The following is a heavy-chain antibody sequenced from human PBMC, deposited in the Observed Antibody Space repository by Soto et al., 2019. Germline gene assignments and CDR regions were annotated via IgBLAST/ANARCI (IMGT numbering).Heavy chain of an antibody. J-gene: IGHJ4*02. V-gene: IGHV3-30*18. D-gene: IGHD2-8*01. CDR2: ISYDGKDA. CDR1: GFSFTSHG. CDR3: AKDHRNGGARVDY. Sequence: QVQLVGSGGGVVQPGWSLRLSCAVSGFSFTSHGMHWVRQAPGTGLEWVAFISYDGKDANYADSVKGRFTISRANSKDALYLRMGRRRGDDTGVYFCAKDHRNGGARVDYWGQGTLGTVSS.